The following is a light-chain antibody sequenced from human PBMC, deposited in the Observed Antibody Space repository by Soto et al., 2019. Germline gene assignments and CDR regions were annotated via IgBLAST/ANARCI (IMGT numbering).Light chain of an antibody. V-gene: IGKV1-39*01. J-gene: IGKJ1*01. CDR1: QSISNH. CDR3: QQSYSNPPT. CDR2: AAS. Sequence: INQSPSSLSVFVLERVNITCSASQSISNHLNWYQQKPGKAPKLLIFAASSLQSGVPSRFSGSRSGPDFTLTISSLQPEDFATYYCQQSYSNPPTFGQGTKVDNK.